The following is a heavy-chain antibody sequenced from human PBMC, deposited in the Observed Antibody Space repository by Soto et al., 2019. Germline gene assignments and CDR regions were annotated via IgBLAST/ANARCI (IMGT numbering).Heavy chain of an antibody. D-gene: IGHD5-18*01. J-gene: IGHJ4*02. CDR1: AFSFTSAW. Sequence: PGGSLRLSCVASAFSFTSAWMMWVRQAPGKGLEWVGRIKSITDGGTTDYAAPVKGRFTISRDDSNNTLYLQMNSLKTEDTAVYYCSTGRSTYGLDSWGQGTLVTVSS. V-gene: IGHV3-15*01. CDR3: STGRSTYGLDS. CDR2: IKSITDGGTT.